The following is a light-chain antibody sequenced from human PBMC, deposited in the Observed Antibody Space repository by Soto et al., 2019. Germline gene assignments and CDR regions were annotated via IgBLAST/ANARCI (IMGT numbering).Light chain of an antibody. CDR1: QSVSSN. J-gene: IGKJ4*01. V-gene: IGKV3-15*01. CDR3: QQYNKWPLS. Sequence: EIVMTQSPATLSLSPGEIATLSCRASQSVSSNLAWYQQKPGQAPRILIYVTSTRATGIPARFSGSGSGTDFTLTIRTLQSEDFAVYYCQQYNKWPLSFGGGTKVEI. CDR2: VTS.